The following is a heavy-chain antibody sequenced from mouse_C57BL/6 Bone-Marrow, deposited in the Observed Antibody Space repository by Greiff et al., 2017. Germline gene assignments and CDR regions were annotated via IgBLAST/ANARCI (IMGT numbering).Heavy chain of an antibody. CDR3: TRRDGYSTFAY. D-gene: IGHD2-3*01. V-gene: IGHV1-15*01. Sequence: VQLQQSGAELVRPGASVTLSCKASGYTFTDYEMHWVKQTPVHGLEWIGAIDPETGGTAYNQKFKGKAILTADKSSSTAYMELRSLTSEDSAVYYCTRRDGYSTFAYWGQGTLVTVSA. CDR1: GYTFTDYE. CDR2: IDPETGGT. J-gene: IGHJ3*01.